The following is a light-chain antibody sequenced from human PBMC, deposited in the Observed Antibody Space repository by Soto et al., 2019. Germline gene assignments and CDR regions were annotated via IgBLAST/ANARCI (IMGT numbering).Light chain of an antibody. V-gene: IGKV3-20*01. J-gene: IGKJ5*01. Sequence: EIVWKQSPGTLSLYPGESATLSCRTSQNVHNIYLAWYQQKPGQAPRLFIHGAYNRATGVPDRFSGSGSGTDFTLTISRLESEDFAVYFCQPYGGSSITVGPVTRLEIK. CDR3: QPYGGSSIT. CDR1: QNVHNIY. CDR2: GAY.